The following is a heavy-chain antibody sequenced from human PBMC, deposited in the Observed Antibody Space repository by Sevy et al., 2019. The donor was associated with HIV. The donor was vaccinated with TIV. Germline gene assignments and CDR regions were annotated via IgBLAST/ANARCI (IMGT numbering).Heavy chain of an antibody. CDR3: AHENFGRFES. CDR1: GFTFSAYW. CDR2: IKTDGSDK. Sequence: GGSLRLSFAASGFTFSAYWMNWVRQAPGKGLEWVANIKTDGSDKHYVDSVEGRFTISRDNAKNLLLLQMDSLRVEDTAVYYSAHENFGRFESWGQGTLVTVSS. J-gene: IGHJ4*02. V-gene: IGHV3-7*01. D-gene: IGHD1-26*01.